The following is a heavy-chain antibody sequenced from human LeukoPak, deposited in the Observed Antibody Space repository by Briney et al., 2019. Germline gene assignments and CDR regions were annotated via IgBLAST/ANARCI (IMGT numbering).Heavy chain of an antibody. CDR3: ARVRDYYGSSKWFDH. J-gene: IGHJ5*02. D-gene: IGHD3-10*01. Sequence: ASVKVSCKASGYTFTGYYMHLVRQAPGQGLEWMGWINPNSGGTNYAQKFQGRVTMTRDTSISTAYMELSRLRSDDAAVYFCARVRDYYGSSKWFDHWGQGTLVTVSS. CDR2: INPNSGGT. CDR1: GYTFTGYY. V-gene: IGHV1-2*02.